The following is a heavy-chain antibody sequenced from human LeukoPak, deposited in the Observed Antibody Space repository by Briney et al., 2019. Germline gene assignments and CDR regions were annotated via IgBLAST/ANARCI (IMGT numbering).Heavy chain of an antibody. J-gene: IGHJ4*02. V-gene: IGHV3-23*01. CDR2: ISGSGGST. CDR3: AKDGYGVLGY. CDR1: GFTFSNYV. Sequence: PRGSLRLSCAASGFTFSNYVMSWVRQAPGKGLEWVSDISGSGGSTHYADSVKGRFTISRENSQNTLYLQMNSLRAEDTAVYYCAKDGYGVLGYWGQGTLVTVSS. D-gene: IGHD4-17*01.